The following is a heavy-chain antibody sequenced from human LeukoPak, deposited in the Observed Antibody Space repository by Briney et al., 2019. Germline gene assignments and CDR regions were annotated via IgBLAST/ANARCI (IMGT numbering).Heavy chain of an antibody. CDR2: ISGSGGST. Sequence: PGGSLRLSCAASGFTFSNYGMSWVRQAPGKGLEWVSAISGSGGSTYYADSVKGRFTISRDNSKNTLYLQMNSLRAEDTAVYYCARAARALLWFGEFGYWGQGTLVTVSS. V-gene: IGHV3-23*01. D-gene: IGHD3-10*01. CDR1: GFTFSNYG. J-gene: IGHJ4*02. CDR3: ARAARALLWFGEFGY.